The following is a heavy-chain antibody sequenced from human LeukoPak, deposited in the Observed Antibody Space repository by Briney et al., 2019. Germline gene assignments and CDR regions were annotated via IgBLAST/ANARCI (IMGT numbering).Heavy chain of an antibody. J-gene: IGHJ4*02. D-gene: IGHD3-3*01. V-gene: IGHV4-4*02. Sequence: SGTLSLTCAVSGGSISSSNWWSWVRQPPGKGLVWIGEIYHSGSTNYNPSLKSRVTISVDKSKNQFSLKLSSVTAADTAVYYCARFGHDLDFWSGPFDYWGQGTLVTVSS. CDR3: ARFGHDLDFWSGPFDY. CDR2: IYHSGST. CDR1: GGSISSSNW.